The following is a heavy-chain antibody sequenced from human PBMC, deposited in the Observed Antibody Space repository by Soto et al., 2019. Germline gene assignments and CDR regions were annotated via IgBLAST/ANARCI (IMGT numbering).Heavy chain of an antibody. CDR3: ARASRGTYRFDY. CDR1: GFTFSSYG. Sequence: PGGSLRLSCAASGFTFSSYGMHWVRQAPGKGLEWVAVIWYDGSNKYYADSVRGRFTVSRENSKNTLYLEMNSLRAEDTAVYYCARASRGTYRFDYWGQGTLVTVSS. D-gene: IGHD1-26*01. J-gene: IGHJ4*02. V-gene: IGHV3-33*01. CDR2: IWYDGSNK.